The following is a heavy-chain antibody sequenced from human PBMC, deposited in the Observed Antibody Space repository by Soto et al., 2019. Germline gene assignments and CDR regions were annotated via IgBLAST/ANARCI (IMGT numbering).Heavy chain of an antibody. Sequence: SETLSLTSTVSGGSISSGDYYWSWIRQPPGKGLEWIGYIYYSGSTYYNPSLKSRVTISVDTSKNQFSLKLSSVTAADTAVYYCAREVPTNNWFDPWGQGTLVTVSS. CDR2: IYYSGST. V-gene: IGHV4-30-4*01. J-gene: IGHJ5*02. CDR3: AREVPTNNWFDP. CDR1: GGSISSGDYY.